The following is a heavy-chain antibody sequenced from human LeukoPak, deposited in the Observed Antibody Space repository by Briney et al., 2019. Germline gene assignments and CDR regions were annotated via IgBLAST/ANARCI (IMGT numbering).Heavy chain of an antibody. J-gene: IGHJ4*02. CDR3: ATGTSIAAAVALAY. CDR2: FDPEDGET. V-gene: IGHV1-24*01. D-gene: IGHD6-13*01. CDR1: GYTLTELS. Sequence: ASVKVSCKVSGYTLTELSMHWVRQAPGKGLEWMGGFDPEDGETIYAQKFQGRVTMTEDTSTDTAYMELSSLRSEDTAVYYCATGTSIAAAVALAYWGQGTLVTASS.